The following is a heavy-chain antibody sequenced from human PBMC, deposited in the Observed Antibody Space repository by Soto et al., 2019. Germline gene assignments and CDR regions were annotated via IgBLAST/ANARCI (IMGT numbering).Heavy chain of an antibody. Sequence: QVQLQESGPGLVKPSGTLSLTCAVSGGSISSSNWWSWVRQPPGKGLEWIGEIHHRGTTNYNPSLKSRVTISVDTSKNQFSLDLSSVTAADTAVYYCASQSGYELDYWGQGTLVTVSS. V-gene: IGHV4-4*02. J-gene: IGHJ4*02. CDR1: GGSISSSNW. CDR2: IHHRGTT. D-gene: IGHD5-12*01. CDR3: ASQSGYELDY.